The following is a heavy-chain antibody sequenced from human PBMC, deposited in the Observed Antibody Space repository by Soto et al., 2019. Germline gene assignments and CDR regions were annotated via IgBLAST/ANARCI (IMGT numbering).Heavy chain of an antibody. D-gene: IGHD3-10*01. CDR2: IYYSGSR. CDR1: GGSISSSSYY. CDR3: ASISNYYGSCSPRYYFDY. Sequence: QLQLQESGPGLVKPSETLSLACTVSGGSISSSSYYWGWIRQPPGKGLEWIGSIYYSGSRYYNPSLKSRVTISVDTSKNQFPLKLSSVTAADTAVYYCASISNYYGSCSPRYYFDYWGQGNLVTVSS. V-gene: IGHV4-39*01. J-gene: IGHJ4*02.